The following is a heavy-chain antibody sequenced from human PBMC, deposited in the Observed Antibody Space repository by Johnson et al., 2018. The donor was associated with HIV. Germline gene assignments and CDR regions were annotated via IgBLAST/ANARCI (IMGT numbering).Heavy chain of an antibody. J-gene: IGHJ3*02. V-gene: IGHV3-7*05. CDR2: IKQDGVEK. CDR1: EFTFSSYW. D-gene: IGHD1-26*01. CDR3: ARDRVYSGSYYSGAFDI. Sequence: VQLVESGGGLVQPGGSLRLSCAAFEFTFSSYWMSWVRQAPGKGLEWVANIKQDGVEKYYVDSLKGRFTISRDNAKKSLYLQMNGLRAEDTAVYYCARDRVYSGSYYSGAFDIWGPGTMVTVSS.